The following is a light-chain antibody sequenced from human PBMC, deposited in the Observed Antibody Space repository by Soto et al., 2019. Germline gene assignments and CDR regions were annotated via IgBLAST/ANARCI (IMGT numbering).Light chain of an antibody. J-gene: IGLJ2*01. CDR1: SSNIGAGYD. CDR2: YNT. CDR3: QSYDSSLSGVV. V-gene: IGLV1-40*01. Sequence: QSVLTQPPSVSGAPGQRVTISCTGSSSNIGAGYDVHWYQHLPGTAPKLLIYYNTNRPSGVPDRFSGSKSGTSASLAITGLQAGDEADYYCQSYDSSLSGVVFGGGTKLTVL.